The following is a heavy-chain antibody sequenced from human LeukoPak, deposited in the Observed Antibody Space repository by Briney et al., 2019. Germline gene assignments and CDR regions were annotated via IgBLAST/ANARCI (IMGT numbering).Heavy chain of an antibody. CDR2: IYYSGST. V-gene: IGHV4-39*07. CDR3: ARYYDSSGYSNY. D-gene: IGHD3-22*01. CDR1: GGSISTSNYY. Sequence: SETLSLTCTVSGGSISTSNYYWGWIRQPPGKGLEWIGSIYYSGSTYYNPSLKSRVTISVDTSKNQFSLKLSSVTAADTAVYYCARYYDSSGYSNYWGQGTLVTVSS. J-gene: IGHJ4*02.